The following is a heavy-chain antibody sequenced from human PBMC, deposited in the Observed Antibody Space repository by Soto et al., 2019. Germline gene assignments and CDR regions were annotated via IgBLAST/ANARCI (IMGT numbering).Heavy chain of an antibody. CDR1: GFTFSSFA. V-gene: IGHV3-23*01. Sequence: EVQLLESGGGLVQPGGSLRLSCAASGFTFSSFAMSWVRQAPGKGLEWVSAIGSRGDSTYYADSVKGRFTISRDNSKNTMYLQMNGVRAEDTAVYYCAKEVIDGYNSGRRFYSWGQGTLVTFSS. D-gene: IGHD6-19*01. J-gene: IGHJ4*02. CDR3: AKEVIDGYNSGRRFYS. CDR2: IGSRGDST.